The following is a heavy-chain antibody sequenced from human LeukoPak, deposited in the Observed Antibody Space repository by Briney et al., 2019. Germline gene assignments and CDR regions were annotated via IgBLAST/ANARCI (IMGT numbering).Heavy chain of an antibody. Sequence: PGGSLRLSCAASGFTFSSYAMSWVRQAPGKGLEWVTNINQDGSEKDYVDSVKGRFTISRDNAKNSLYLQMNSLRGDDTAMYYCAREGDWGQGTLVTVSS. CDR1: GFTFSSYA. CDR3: AREGD. V-gene: IGHV3-7*01. CDR2: INQDGSEK. J-gene: IGHJ4*02.